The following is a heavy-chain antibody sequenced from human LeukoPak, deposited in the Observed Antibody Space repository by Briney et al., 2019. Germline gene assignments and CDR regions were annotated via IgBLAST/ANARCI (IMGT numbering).Heavy chain of an antibody. J-gene: IGHJ4*02. D-gene: IGHD2-15*01. V-gene: IGHV3-7*01. CDR2: IKEDEIEI. CDR3: ARGGLHYFDP. Sequence: GGSLRLSCAASGFAFNSQTMGWVRQAPGKGLEWVASIKEDEIEIHYVDSVKGRFTISRDNAKSSLYLQMNRLRVEDTAMYYCARGGLHYFDPWGQGTLVTVSS. CDR1: GFAFNSQT.